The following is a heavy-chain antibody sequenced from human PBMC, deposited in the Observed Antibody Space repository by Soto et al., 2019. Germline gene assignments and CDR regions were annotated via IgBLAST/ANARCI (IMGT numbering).Heavy chain of an antibody. CDR1: GFIFSSYA. CDR3: AKTTDGWLSACEI. CDR2: ISGSGTTA. D-gene: IGHD6-19*01. V-gene: IGHV3-23*01. J-gene: IGHJ3*02. Sequence: EVQLLESGGGLVQPGGSLRLSCAASGFIFSSYAMSWVRQAPGKGLEWVSAISGSGTTAYYADSVKGRFTFSRDNSKKTMYLQMNSLRAEDTAVYYCAKTTDGWLSACEIWGQGTMVTVSS.